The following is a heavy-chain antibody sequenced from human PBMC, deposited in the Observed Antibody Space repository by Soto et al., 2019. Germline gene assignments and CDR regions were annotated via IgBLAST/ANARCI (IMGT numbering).Heavy chain of an antibody. CDR1: GFTFSSYA. CDR2: ISYDGSNK. J-gene: IGHJ4*02. V-gene: IGHV3-30-3*01. CDR3: ARDPNPLLGSGSYYRWYYFDY. D-gene: IGHD1-26*01. Sequence: GGSLRLSCAASGFTFSSYAMHWVRQAPGKGLEWVAVISYDGSNKYYADSVKGRFTISRDNSKNTLYLQMNSLRAEDTAVYYCARDPNPLLGSGSYYRWYYFDYWGQGTLVTVSS.